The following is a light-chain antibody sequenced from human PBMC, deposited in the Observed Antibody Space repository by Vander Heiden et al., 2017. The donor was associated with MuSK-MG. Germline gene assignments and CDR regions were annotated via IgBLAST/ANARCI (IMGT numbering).Light chain of an antibody. CDR3: AAWDDSLSGVV. V-gene: IGLV1-47*03. CDR1: SSNIGSNY. J-gene: IGLJ2*01. CDR2: RNN. Sequence: QSVLTPPPSASGTPGQRVTISCSGSSSNIGSNYVYWYQQLPGTAPKLLIYRNNQRPSGVPDRFSGSKSGTSASLAISGLWSEDEADYYCAAWDDSLSGVVFGGGTKLTVL.